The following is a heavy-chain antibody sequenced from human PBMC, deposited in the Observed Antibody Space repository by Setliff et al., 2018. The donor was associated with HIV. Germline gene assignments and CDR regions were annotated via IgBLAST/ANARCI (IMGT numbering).Heavy chain of an antibody. J-gene: IGHJ4*02. CDR3: ARGGGPDTNFDS. V-gene: IGHV4-59*12. CDR1: GGSISSYY. Sequence: SETLSLTCTVSGGSISSYYWSRIRQPPGKGLEWIAYIYDTGSTHYKSSLKSRVTISMDTSKNQFSLRLSSVTAADTAVYYCARGGGPDTNFDSWGRGTLVTVSS. CDR2: IYDTGST.